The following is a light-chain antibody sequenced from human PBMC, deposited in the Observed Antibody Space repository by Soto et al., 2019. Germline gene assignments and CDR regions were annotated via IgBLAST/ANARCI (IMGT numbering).Light chain of an antibody. V-gene: IGKV3-20*01. Sequence: ENVLTQSPGTLSLSPGERAILSCRASQSVISNFLAWYQQKPGQALRLLIYGASSRATGIPDRFSGSGSGPDFTLTISSLEAEDFAVYYCLQYGSSPHTFGQGANLQI. CDR3: LQYGSSPHT. J-gene: IGKJ2*01. CDR1: QSVISNF. CDR2: GAS.